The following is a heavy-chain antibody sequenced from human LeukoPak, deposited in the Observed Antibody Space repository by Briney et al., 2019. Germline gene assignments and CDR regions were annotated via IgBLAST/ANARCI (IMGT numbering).Heavy chain of an antibody. J-gene: IGHJ3*02. CDR2: IIPIFGTA. Sequence: ASVKVSCKASGYTFTGYYMHWVRQAPGQGLEWMGGIIPIFGTANYAQKFQGRVTITADESTSTAYMELSSLRSEDTAVYYCARGHKDMGDTGRDGDAFDIWGQGTMVTVSS. V-gene: IGHV1-69*13. D-gene: IGHD1-26*01. CDR3: ARGHKDMGDTGRDGDAFDI. CDR1: GYTFTGYY.